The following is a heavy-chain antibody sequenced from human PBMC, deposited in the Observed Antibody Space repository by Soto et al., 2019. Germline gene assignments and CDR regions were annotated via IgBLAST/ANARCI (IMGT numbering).Heavy chain of an antibody. CDR3: ARDPELHGLDY. CDR2: ISYRGSP. J-gene: IGHJ4*02. Sequence: WTWIRQPPGKALEWIGYISYRGSPKYNPSLKGRVAISLDTSRNQFSLKLTPVTASDTAIYFRARDPELHGLDYWGQGTLVTVS. V-gene: IGHV4-59*01. D-gene: IGHD2-21*01.